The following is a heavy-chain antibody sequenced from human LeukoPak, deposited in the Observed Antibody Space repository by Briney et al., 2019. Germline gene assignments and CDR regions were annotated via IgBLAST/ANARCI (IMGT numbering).Heavy chain of an antibody. D-gene: IGHD3-22*01. CDR2: INHSGST. V-gene: IGHV4-34*01. CDR3: ARGVYDSSGYYSWEDY. J-gene: IGHJ4*02. CDR1: GGSISSYY. Sequence: SETLSLTCAVSGGSISSYYWSWIRQPPGKGLEWIGEINHSGSTNYNPSLKSRVTISVDTSKNQFSLKLSSVTAADTAVYYCARGVYDSSGYYSWEDYWGQGTLVTVSS.